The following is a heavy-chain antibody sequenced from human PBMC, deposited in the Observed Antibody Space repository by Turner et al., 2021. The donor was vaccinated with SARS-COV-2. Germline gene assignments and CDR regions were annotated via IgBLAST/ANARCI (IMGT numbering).Heavy chain of an antibody. CDR3: AREIDDYVWGSYRRGY. CDR2: IYSGGST. Sequence: EVQLVGSGGGLDQPGGSLRLSCAASGFTVSSNYMSRVRQAPGKGLEWVSIIYSGGSTYYADSVKGRFTISRDNSKNTLYLQMNSLRAEDTAVYYCAREIDDYVWGSYRRGYWGQGTLVTVSS. J-gene: IGHJ4*02. CDR1: GFTVSSNY. D-gene: IGHD3-16*02. V-gene: IGHV3-66*01.